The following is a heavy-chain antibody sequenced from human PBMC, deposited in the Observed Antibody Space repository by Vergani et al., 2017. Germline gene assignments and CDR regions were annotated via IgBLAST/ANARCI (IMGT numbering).Heavy chain of an antibody. D-gene: IGHD6-13*01. CDR3: ARLYSSSWDKFYYFDY. J-gene: IGHJ4*02. CDR1: GGSISSYY. V-gene: IGHV4-59*01. CDR2: NYYSGST. Sequence: QVQLQESGPGLVKPSETLSLTCTVSGGSISSYYWSWIRQPPGKGLEWIGYNYYSGSTNYNPSLKSRVTIAVDTSKNQFSLKLSAVTAADTAVYYCARLYSSSWDKFYYFDYWGQGTLVTVSS.